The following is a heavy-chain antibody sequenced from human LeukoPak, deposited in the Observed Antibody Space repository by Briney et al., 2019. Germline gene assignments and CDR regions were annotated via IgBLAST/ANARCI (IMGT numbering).Heavy chain of an antibody. CDR3: ARPLPAADDAFDI. V-gene: IGHV4-4*02. J-gene: IGHJ3*02. D-gene: IGHD6-25*01. CDR1: GGSISSNNW. Sequence: PSETLSLTCAVSGGSISSNNWWIWVRQSPEKGLEWIGEIYHDGSTNYNPSLKSRVTISVDTSKNQFSLKLSSVTAADTAVYYCARPLPAADDAFDIWGQGTMVTVSS. CDR2: IYHDGST.